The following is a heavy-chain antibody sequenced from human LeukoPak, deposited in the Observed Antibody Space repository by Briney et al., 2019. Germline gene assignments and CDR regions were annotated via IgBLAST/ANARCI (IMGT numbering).Heavy chain of an antibody. Sequence: GSSVKVSCKASGYTFTGYYMHWVRQAPGQGLEWMGWINPNSGGTNYAQKFQGRVTMTRDTSISTAYMELSRLRSDDTAVYYCARENTTTGTHNWFDPWGQGTLVTVSS. J-gene: IGHJ5*02. D-gene: IGHD1-1*01. V-gene: IGHV1-2*02. CDR2: INPNSGGT. CDR3: ARENTTTGTHNWFDP. CDR1: GYTFTGYY.